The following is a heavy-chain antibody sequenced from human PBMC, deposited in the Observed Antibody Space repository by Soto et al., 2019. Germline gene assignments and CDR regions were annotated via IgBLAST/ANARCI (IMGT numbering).Heavy chain of an antibody. Sequence: QVQLQESGPGLVKPSQTLSLTCTVSGGSISSGDYYWSWIRQPPGKGLEWIGYIFYSGTTYYNPSLKSRVTISVATSKNQFSLNLSSVTAADTAVYYCARATFYYGSGSSWYFDLWGRGTLVTVSS. V-gene: IGHV4-30-4*01. CDR1: GGSISSGDYY. CDR3: ARATFYYGSGSSWYFDL. CDR2: IFYSGTT. J-gene: IGHJ2*01. D-gene: IGHD3-10*01.